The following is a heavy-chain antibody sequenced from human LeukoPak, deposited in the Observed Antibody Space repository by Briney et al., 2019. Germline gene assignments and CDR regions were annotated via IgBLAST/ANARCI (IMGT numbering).Heavy chain of an antibody. D-gene: IGHD3-22*01. J-gene: IGHJ4*02. CDR3: ARGGYYDSSGYYFDY. CDR1: GYTFTSYG. CDR2: ISAYNGNT. Sequence: AASVKVSCKASGYTFTSYGISWVRQAPGQGLEWMGWISAYNGNTNYAQKLQGRVTMTTDTSTSTAYMELRSLRSDDTAVYYCARGGYYDSSGYYFDYWGQGTLVTVSS. V-gene: IGHV1-18*01.